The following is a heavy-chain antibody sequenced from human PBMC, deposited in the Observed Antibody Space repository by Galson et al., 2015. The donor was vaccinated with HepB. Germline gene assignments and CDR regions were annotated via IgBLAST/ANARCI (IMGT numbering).Heavy chain of an antibody. D-gene: IGHD3-9*01. J-gene: IGHJ4*02. V-gene: IGHV1-18*01. Sequence: SVKVSCKASGYGSINYGINWVRQAPGQGLDWMGWISAYNGDTKYTQKVQGRVTMTIDTSTSTAYMELRSLRSDDTAVYYCASGRDYDTLTGYPFDFWGQGTLVTVSS. CDR3: ASGRDYDTLTGYPFDF. CDR1: GYGSINYG. CDR2: ISAYNGDT.